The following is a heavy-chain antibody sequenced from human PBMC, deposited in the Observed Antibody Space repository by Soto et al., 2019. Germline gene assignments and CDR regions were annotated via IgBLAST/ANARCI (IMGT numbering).Heavy chain of an antibody. CDR3: AKGDNLGPKTGYAFDP. CDR1: GDSFSLNTAP. D-gene: IGHD5-12*01. Sequence: SQTLSLTCSISGDSFSLNTAPSTWIRQSPSRGLEWLGRTYFRSKWYNDYAVSVKSRIIINPDTSNNQFSLQLNSVTPEDTAVYFCAKGDNLGPKTGYAFDPWGQGIMVTVS. J-gene: IGHJ5*02. CDR2: TYFRSKWYN. V-gene: IGHV6-1*01.